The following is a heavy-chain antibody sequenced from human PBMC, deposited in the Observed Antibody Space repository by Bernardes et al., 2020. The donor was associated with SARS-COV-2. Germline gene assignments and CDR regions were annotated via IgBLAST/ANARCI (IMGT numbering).Heavy chain of an antibody. Sequence: GRPLRPSCAASGFPFRSYSMNWVRKAPGKGLEWVSSISSSSSYIYYADSVKGRFTISRDNAKNSLYLQMNSLRAEDTAVYYCARDRGYCSSTSCYVAPPYYMDVWGKGTTVTVSS. V-gene: IGHV3-21*01. D-gene: IGHD2-2*03. CDR2: ISSSSSYI. J-gene: IGHJ6*03. CDR3: ARDRGYCSSTSCYVAPPYYMDV. CDR1: GFPFRSYS.